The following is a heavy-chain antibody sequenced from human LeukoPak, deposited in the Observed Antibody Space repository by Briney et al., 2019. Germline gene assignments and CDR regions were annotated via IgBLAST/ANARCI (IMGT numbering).Heavy chain of an antibody. J-gene: IGHJ5*02. CDR1: GYTFNGYY. Sequence: ASVKVSCKASGYTFNGYYMHWVRQAPGQGLEWMGWINPNSGGTDYAQKFQGRVTMTRDTSISTAYMELSRLRSDDTAVYYCASHVYCGSTTCQNWFDPWGQGTLVTVSS. D-gene: IGHD2-2*01. V-gene: IGHV1-2*02. CDR3: ASHVYCGSTTCQNWFDP. CDR2: INPNSGGT.